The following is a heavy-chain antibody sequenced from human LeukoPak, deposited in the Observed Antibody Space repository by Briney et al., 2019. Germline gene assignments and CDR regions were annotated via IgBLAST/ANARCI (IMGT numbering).Heavy chain of an antibody. V-gene: IGHV4-4*07. J-gene: IGHJ3*02. D-gene: IGHD3-9*01. CDR2: IYTSGST. CDR1: GGSISSYY. Sequence: RPSETLSLTCTVSGGSISSYYWSWIRQPAGKGLEWIGRIYTSGSTYYNPSLKSRVTISVDTSKNQFSLKLSSVTAADTAVYYCARQYYDILTDYPGDAFDIWGQGTMVTVSS. CDR3: ARQYYDILTDYPGDAFDI.